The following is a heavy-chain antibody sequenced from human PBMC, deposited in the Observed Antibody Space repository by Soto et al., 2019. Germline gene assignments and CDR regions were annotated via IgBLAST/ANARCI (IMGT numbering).Heavy chain of an antibody. V-gene: IGHV3-72*01. CDR2: IRSEFNSYIT. CDR1: GLTFTDHY. D-gene: IGHD3-22*01. Sequence: GGSLRLSCAASGLTFTDHYMDWVRQAQGKGLEWIGHIRSEFNSYITDYAASVKGRFSVSRDDSKSSLYLQMNNLKVEDTAMYYCIRSVITSVPYYFDHWGQGTLVTVSS. CDR3: IRSVITSVPYYFDH. J-gene: IGHJ4*02.